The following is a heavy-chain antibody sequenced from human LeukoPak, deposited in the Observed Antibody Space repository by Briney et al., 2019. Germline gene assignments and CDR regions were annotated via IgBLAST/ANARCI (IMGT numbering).Heavy chain of an antibody. CDR2: IYYSGIT. D-gene: IGHD3-22*01. CDR3: ARAWYYYDSSGYYPFDY. V-gene: IGHV4-59*12. J-gene: IGHJ4*02. CDR1: GDSISRYY. Sequence: SETLSLTCTVSGDSISRYYWSWIRQPPGRGLEYIGYIYYSGITNYNPSLKSRVTISVDTSKNQFSLKLSSVTAADTAVYYCARAWYYYDSSGYYPFDYWGQGTLVTVSS.